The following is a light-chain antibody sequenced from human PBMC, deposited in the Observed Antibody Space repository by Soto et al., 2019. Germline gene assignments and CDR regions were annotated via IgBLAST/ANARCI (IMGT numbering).Light chain of an antibody. CDR2: SVS. V-gene: IGKV3-20*01. CDR3: QHYGTSLWT. J-gene: IGKJ1*01. Sequence: EIFLTQSPGTLSLSPWERATLSWRASQSVSGHLAWYQQKPGQAPRLLIYSVSSRATGIPDRFSGSGSGTDFTLTITRLEPEDFAVYYCQHYGTSLWTFGQGTKVDIK. CDR1: QSVSGH.